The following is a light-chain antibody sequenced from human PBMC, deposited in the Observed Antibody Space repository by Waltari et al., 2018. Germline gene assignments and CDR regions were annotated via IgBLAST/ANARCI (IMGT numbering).Light chain of an antibody. CDR1: QSVSSY. V-gene: IGKV3-20*01. CDR3: QKYSSLPFT. CDR2: GTS. J-gene: IGKJ3*01. Sequence: VILTQSPATLSLSPGESATLSCRASQSVSSYLAWYQQKPGQAPRLLIQGTSSRATGIPDRFSGSGSGTEFTLTISSLEPEDFAVYYCQKYSSLPFTFGPGTKLDIK.